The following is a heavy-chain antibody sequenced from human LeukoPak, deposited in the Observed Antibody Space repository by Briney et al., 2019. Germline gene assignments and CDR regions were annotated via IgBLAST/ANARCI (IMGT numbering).Heavy chain of an antibody. D-gene: IGHD3-22*01. CDR2: ISSDGTYK. J-gene: IGHJ4*02. V-gene: IGHV3-30*04. CDR3: ARGDLYYYDSSGGDY. Sequence: GGSLRLSCAASGFTFSIYAMHWVRQAPGKGLEWVAVISSDGTYKYYADSAKGRLTISRDNSKNTLYLQMNSLRAEDTAVYYCARGDLYYYDSSGGDYWGQGTLVTVSS. CDR1: GFTFSIYA.